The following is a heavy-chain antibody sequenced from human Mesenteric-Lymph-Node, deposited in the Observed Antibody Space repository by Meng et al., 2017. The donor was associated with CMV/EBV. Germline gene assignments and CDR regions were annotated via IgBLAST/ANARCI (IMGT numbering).Heavy chain of an antibody. CDR3: AREDDSSGYYFDY. J-gene: IGHJ4*02. V-gene: IGHV4-30-4*01. D-gene: IGHD3-22*01. CDR2: IYYSGIYNTVST. Sequence: SETLSLTCTVSGDSLNSGNNLWSWIRQPPGKGLEWIGYIYYSGIYNTVSTYYNPSLESRVTMSVDTSKNQFSLKLRSVTAADTAVYYCAREDDSSGYYFDYWGQGTLVTVSS. CDR1: GDSLNSGNNL.